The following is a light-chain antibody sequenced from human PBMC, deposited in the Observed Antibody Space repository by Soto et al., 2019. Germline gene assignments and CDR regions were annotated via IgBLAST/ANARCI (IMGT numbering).Light chain of an antibody. CDR1: QSVSNY. CDR3: QERSNWPPIT. CDR2: DAS. Sequence: EIVLTQSPATLSLSPGERATLSCRASQSVSNYLAWYQQKPGQAPRLLIYDASNRATGIPARFSGSGSGTDFTLIIISLEPEDFALYYCQERSNWPPITFGQGTRLDIK. V-gene: IGKV3-11*01. J-gene: IGKJ5*01.